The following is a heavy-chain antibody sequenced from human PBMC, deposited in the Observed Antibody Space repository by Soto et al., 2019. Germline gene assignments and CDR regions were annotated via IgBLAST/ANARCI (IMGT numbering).Heavy chain of an antibody. J-gene: IGHJ4*02. Sequence: GSLRLSCAASGFTFSSYSMNWVRQAPGKGLEWVSSISSSSSYIYYADSVKGRFTISRDNAKNSLYLQMNSLRAEDTAVYYCARGVDTAMADYFDYWGQGTLVTVSS. D-gene: IGHD5-18*01. V-gene: IGHV3-21*01. CDR1: GFTFSSYS. CDR3: ARGVDTAMADYFDY. CDR2: ISSSSSYI.